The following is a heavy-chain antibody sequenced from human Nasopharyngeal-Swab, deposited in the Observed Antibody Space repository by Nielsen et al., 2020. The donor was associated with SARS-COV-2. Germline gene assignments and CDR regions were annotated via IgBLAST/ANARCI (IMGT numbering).Heavy chain of an antibody. V-gene: IGHV1-18*01. J-gene: IGHJ6*02. CDR3: ARLLSSGWRYYYGMDV. Sequence: ASVKVSCKASGYTFTSYGISWVRQAPGQGLEWMGWISAYNGNTNYAKKLQGRVTMTTDTSTSTAYMELRSLRYDDTAVYYCARLLSSGWRYYYGMDVWGQGTTVTVSS. CDR1: GYTFTSYG. D-gene: IGHD6-19*01. CDR2: ISAYNGNT.